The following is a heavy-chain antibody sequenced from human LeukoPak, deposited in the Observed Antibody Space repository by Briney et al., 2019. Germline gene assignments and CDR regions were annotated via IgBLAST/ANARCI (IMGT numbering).Heavy chain of an antibody. D-gene: IGHD3-9*01. CDR1: GGSISSPTYY. V-gene: IGHV4-39*01. J-gene: IGHJ2*01. CDR2: INYSGT. CDR3: ARQYSDILTGYHRGELYWYFDL. Sequence: SETLSLTCTVSGGSISSPTYYWGWIRQPPGKGLEWIGTINYSGTYYNPSLKSRVTISVDTSKNQFSLKLSSVTAADTAVYYCARQYSDILTGYHRGELYWYFDLWGRGTLVTVSS.